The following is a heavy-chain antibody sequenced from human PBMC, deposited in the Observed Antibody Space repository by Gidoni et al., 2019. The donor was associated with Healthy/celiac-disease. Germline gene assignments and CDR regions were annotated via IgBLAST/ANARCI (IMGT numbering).Heavy chain of an antibody. V-gene: IGHV3-9*01. D-gene: IGHD3-3*01. CDR1: GFTFDDYA. Sequence: EVQLVESGGGLVQPGRSLRLSCEASGFTFDDYAMHWVRQAPGKGLDGVSGISWNSGSIGYADSVKGRFTISRDNAKNSLYLQMNSLRAEDTALYYCAKSIHDFWSGYQPEYYYYGMDVWGQGTTVTVSS. CDR2: ISWNSGSI. J-gene: IGHJ6*02. CDR3: AKSIHDFWSGYQPEYYYYGMDV.